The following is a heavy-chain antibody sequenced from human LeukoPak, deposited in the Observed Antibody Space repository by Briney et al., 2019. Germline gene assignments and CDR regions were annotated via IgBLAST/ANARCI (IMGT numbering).Heavy chain of an antibody. D-gene: IGHD6-19*01. CDR1: GFTFSSYA. J-gene: IGHJ4*02. CDR3: AKPGAGPTYFDY. V-gene: IGHV3-23*01. CDR2: ISGSGGST. Sequence: PGGSLRLSCAASGFTFSSYAMSWVRQATGKGLEWVSAISGSGGSTYYADSVKGRFTISRDNSKNTLYLQMNSLRAEDTAVHYCAKPGAGPTYFDYWGQGTLVTVSS.